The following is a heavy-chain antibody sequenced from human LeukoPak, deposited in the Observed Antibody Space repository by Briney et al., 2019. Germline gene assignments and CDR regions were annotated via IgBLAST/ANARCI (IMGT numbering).Heavy chain of an antibody. D-gene: IGHD6-19*01. CDR1: GGSISSSRYY. CDR2: IYYSGST. CDR3: ARAGYSSGWYGRPVYFDY. Sequence: KPSETLSLTCSVAGGSISSSRYYWGWIRQPPGKGLEWIGYIYYSGSTNYNPSLKSRVTISVDTSKNQFSLKLSSVTAADTAVYYCARAGYSSGWYGRPVYFDYWGQGTLVTVSS. J-gene: IGHJ4*02. V-gene: IGHV4-61*05.